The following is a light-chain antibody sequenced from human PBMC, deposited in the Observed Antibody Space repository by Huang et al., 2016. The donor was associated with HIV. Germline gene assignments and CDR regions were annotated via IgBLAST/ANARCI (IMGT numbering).Light chain of an antibody. CDR3: QQYNSFPWT. Sequence: DIQMTQSPSTLSASVGDRVTIPCRASQSISTWLAWYQQKPGKAPKLLIYDASTLEGGVPSGISGSGSGTEFTLTISSLQPDHSATYYCQQYNSFPWTFGQGTKVEIK. V-gene: IGKV1-5*01. J-gene: IGKJ1*01. CDR1: QSISTW. CDR2: DAS.